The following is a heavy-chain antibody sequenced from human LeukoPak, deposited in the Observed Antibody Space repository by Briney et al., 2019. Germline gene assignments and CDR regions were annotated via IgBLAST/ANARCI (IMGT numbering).Heavy chain of an antibody. D-gene: IGHD6-19*01. CDR3: AKSVSGWYDYFDY. J-gene: IGHJ4*02. CDR2: ISVSDDST. V-gene: IGHV3-23*01. Sequence: GGSLRLSCAASGFTSSDYTMNWVRQFPGKGLEWVSGISVSDDSTYYADSVKGRFTISRDTSNNMLYLQMNSLRAEDTAVYYCAKSVSGWYDYFDYWGQGTLVTVSS. CDR1: GFTSSDYT.